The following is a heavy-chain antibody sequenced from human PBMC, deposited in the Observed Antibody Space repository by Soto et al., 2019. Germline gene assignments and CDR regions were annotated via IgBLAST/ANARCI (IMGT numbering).Heavy chain of an antibody. V-gene: IGHV3-23*01. CDR3: AKDRSFWELLHYFDY. D-gene: IGHD1-26*01. CDR1: GFTFSSYA. CDR2: ISGSGGST. Sequence: EVQLLESGGGLVQPGGSLRLSCAASGFTFSSYAMSWVRQAPGKGLEWVSAISGSGGSTYYADSVKGRFTISSDNSKNTLYLQMNSLRAEDTAVYYCAKDRSFWELLHYFDYWGQGTLVTVSS. J-gene: IGHJ4*02.